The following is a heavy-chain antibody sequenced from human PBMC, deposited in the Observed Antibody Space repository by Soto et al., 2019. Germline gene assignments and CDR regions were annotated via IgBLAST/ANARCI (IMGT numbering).Heavy chain of an antibody. Sequence: GGSLRLSCAASGFTFSSYSMNWVRQAPGKGLEWVSYISSSSSTIYYADSVKGRFTISRDNAKNSLYLQMNSLRDEDTAVYYCTRDQGVLAIGEDYYYYYGMDVWGQGTTVTVSS. V-gene: IGHV3-48*02. CDR3: TRDQGVLAIGEDYYYYYGMDV. D-gene: IGHD2-8*01. J-gene: IGHJ6*02. CDR1: GFTFSSYS. CDR2: ISSSSSTI.